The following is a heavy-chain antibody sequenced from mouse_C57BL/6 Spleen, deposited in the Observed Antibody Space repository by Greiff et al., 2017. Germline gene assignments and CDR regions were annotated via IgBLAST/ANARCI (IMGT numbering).Heavy chain of an antibody. CDR3: AIYYYGSSYGYFDV. D-gene: IGHD1-1*01. CDR1: GYAFSSSW. V-gene: IGHV1-82*01. Sequence: VQLQQSGPELVKPGASVKISCKASGYAFSSSWMNWVKQRPGKGLEWIGRIYPGDGDTNYNGKFKGKATLTADKSSSTAYMQLSSLTSEDSAVYFCAIYYYGSSYGYFDVWGTGTTVTVSS. CDR2: IYPGDGDT. J-gene: IGHJ1*03.